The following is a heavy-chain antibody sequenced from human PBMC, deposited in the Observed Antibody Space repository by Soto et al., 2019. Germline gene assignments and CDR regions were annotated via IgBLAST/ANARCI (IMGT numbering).Heavy chain of an antibody. CDR3: ARGTKTEPRSYSSYSTDV. J-gene: IGHJ6*03. V-gene: IGHV1-18*01. CDR1: GYTFTSYG. D-gene: IGHD1-26*01. CDR2: ISAYNGNT. Sequence: ASVKVSCKASGYTFTSYGISWVRQAPGQGLEWMGWISAYNGNTNYAQKLQGRVTMTTDTSTSTAYMELRSLRSDDTAVYYCARGTKTEPRSYSSYSTDVWGKGPTVTVSS.